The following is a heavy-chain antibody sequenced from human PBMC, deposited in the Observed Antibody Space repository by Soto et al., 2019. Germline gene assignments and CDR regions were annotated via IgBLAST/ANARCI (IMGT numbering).Heavy chain of an antibody. J-gene: IGHJ4*02. D-gene: IGHD3-16*02. Sequence: QVQLVHSGAEVKKPGSSVKVSCKASGGTFSSYTISWVRQAPGQGLEWMGRIIPILGIANYAQKFQGRVTITADKSTSTAYMKLSSLRSEDTAVYYCARARDDYVWGSYRPFDYWGQGTLVTVSS. CDR3: ARARDDYVWGSYRPFDY. CDR2: IIPILGIA. V-gene: IGHV1-69*02. CDR1: GGTFSSYT.